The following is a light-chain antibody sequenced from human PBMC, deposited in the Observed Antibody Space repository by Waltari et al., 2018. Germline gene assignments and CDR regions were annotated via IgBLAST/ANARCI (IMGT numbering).Light chain of an antibody. CDR1: QGINKE. CDR3: QHDYTTPWT. V-gene: IGKV1-27*01. CDR2: AAS. Sequence: DFQMTQSPSSLSASVGDRVTVSCRASQGINKELNWYQQKPGKAPTLLIYAASSLQTGISSRFSGSGSGTDFTLTISSLQPEDVATYYCQHDYTTPWTFGQGTKVEI. J-gene: IGKJ1*01.